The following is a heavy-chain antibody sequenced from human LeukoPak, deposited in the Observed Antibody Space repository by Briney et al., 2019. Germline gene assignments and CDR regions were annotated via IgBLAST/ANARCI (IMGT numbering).Heavy chain of an antibody. CDR2: IYPSGST. CDR3: ARDAGGRGRLDAFDI. D-gene: IGHD3-10*01. J-gene: IGHJ3*02. Sequence: SETLSLTCAVSGASISSRNWWIWVRQPPGKGLEWIGEIYPSGSTNYNPSLKSRVTISIDKSKNQFFLKLSSVTAADTAVYYCARDAGGRGRLDAFDIWGQGTMVTVSS. CDR1: GASISSRNW. V-gene: IGHV4-4*02.